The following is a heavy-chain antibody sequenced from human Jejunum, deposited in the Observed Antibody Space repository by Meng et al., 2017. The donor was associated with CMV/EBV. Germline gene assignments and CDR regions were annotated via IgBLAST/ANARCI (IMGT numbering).Heavy chain of an antibody. J-gene: IGHJ4*02. D-gene: IGHD6-19*01. CDR1: GGSVSSGGYY. CDR2: IYYSGST. CDR3: ARVSSGWDYFDY. Sequence: VQLPESGPGLVKPSQTRSLTCTVSGGSVSSGGYYWTWIRQHPGKGLEWFGHIYYSGSTFYNPSLKRRVIISIGTSKNQFSLNLRSVTAADTAVYYCARVSSGWDYFDYWGQGTLVTVSS. V-gene: IGHV4-31*03.